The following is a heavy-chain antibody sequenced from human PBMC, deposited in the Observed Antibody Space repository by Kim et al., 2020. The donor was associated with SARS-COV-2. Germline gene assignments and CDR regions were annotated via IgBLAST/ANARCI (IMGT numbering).Heavy chain of an antibody. Sequence: YNDYAVSVKSRITIDPDTTKNQFSLQLNSVTPEATAVYYCARQRSAYLDSWGQGTLVTVSS. J-gene: IGHJ4*02. CDR3: ARQRSAYLDS. CDR2: YN. D-gene: IGHD3-16*01. V-gene: IGHV6-1*01.